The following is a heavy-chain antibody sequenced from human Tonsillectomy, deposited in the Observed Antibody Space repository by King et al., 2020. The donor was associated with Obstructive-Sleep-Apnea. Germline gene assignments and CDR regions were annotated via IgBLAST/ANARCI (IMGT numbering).Heavy chain of an antibody. CDR3: AKDIGGHIVVVTAGDAFDI. CDR2: ISWNSGSI. J-gene: IGHJ3*02. CDR1: GFTFDDYA. D-gene: IGHD2-21*02. V-gene: IGHV3-9*01. Sequence: VQLVESGGGLVQPGRSLRLSCAASGFTFDDYAMHWVRQAPGKGLEWVSGISWNSGSIGYADSVKGRFTISRDNAKNSLYLQMNSLRAEDTALYYCAKDIGGHIVVVTAGDAFDIWGQGTMVTVSS.